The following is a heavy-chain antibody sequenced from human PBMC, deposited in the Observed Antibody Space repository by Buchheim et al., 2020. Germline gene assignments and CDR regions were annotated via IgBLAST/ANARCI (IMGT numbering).Heavy chain of an antibody. V-gene: IGHV3-48*03. J-gene: IGHJ4*02. CDR1: GFTFSSYE. D-gene: IGHD3-22*01. CDR2: ISSSGSTI. Sequence: EVQLVGSGGGLVQPGGSLRLSCAASGFTFSSYEMNWVRQAPGKGLEWVSYISSSGSTIYYADSVKGRFTISSDNAKNLLYLQMNSLRAEDTAVYYCARDRGAYYYDSSGYSYWGQGTL. CDR3: ARDRGAYYYDSSGYSY.